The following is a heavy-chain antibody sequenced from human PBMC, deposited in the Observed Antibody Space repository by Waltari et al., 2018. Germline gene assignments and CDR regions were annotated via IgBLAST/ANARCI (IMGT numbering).Heavy chain of an antibody. CDR3: ARAKENWGRNAFDI. CDR1: GYSISTYY. J-gene: IGHJ3*02. D-gene: IGHD7-27*01. Sequence: QVQLQESGPGLVKPSATLSLTCTVPGYSISTYYCSWIRQPAGKGLEWIGRFYNSGTTYYNPSLKSRVTMSVDTSNNQFSLKLDSVTAADTAVYYCARAKENWGRNAFDIWGQGTVLTVSS. V-gene: IGHV4-4*07. CDR2: FYNSGTT.